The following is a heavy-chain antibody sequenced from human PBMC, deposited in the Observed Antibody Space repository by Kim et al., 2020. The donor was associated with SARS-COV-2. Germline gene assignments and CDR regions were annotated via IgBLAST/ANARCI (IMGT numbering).Heavy chain of an antibody. CDR3: ARGGDPLAFVAGTAPFDL. CDR2: INPRGGTL. V-gene: IGHV1-46*01. CDR1: GYSFSTYY. J-gene: IGHJ3*01. Sequence: ASVKVSCKASGYSFSTYYINWVRQAPGQGLEWMGIINPRGGTLRYAQKFQGRITMTRDTATTTVYMELSSIRSQDTAVYYCARGGDPLAFVAGTAPFDLW. D-gene: IGHD2-15*01.